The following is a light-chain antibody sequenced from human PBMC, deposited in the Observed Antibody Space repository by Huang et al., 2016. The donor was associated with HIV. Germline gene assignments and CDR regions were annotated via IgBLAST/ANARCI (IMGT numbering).Light chain of an antibody. CDR2: LGS. V-gene: IGKV2-28*01. J-gene: IGKJ5*01. CDR3: MQALETPIT. CDR1: QSLLHSNGYNY. Sequence: IVMTQSPLSLPVTPGEPASISCKSTQSLLHSNGYNYLDWYLQQPGQSPQLLISLGSIRASVVPDRFSGSGSGTDFTLKISRVEAEDVGVYYCMQALETPITFGQGTRLEIK.